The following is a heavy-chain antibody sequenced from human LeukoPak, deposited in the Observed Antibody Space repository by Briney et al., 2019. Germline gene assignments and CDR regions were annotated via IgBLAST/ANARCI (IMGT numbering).Heavy chain of an antibody. D-gene: IGHD6-13*01. V-gene: IGHV3-23*01. CDR3: AKLRIPAGGTDLDY. Sequence: GGSLRLSCAASGFTFSSFAMSWVRQAPGNGLEWVSGISGSGGTMYYADSVKGRFTISRDNSKNTLHLQMNSLRAEDTAVYYCAKLRIPAGGTDLDYWGQGTLVTVSS. CDR2: ISGSGGTM. CDR1: GFTFSSFA. J-gene: IGHJ4*02.